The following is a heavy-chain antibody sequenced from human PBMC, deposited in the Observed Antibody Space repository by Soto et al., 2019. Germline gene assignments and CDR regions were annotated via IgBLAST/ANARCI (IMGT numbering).Heavy chain of an antibody. J-gene: IGHJ4*02. CDR3: AKDGLGWEILRSQNANY. CDR2: ISGSGENT. D-gene: IGHD1-26*01. CDR1: GFTFSSYA. V-gene: IGHV3-23*01. Sequence: PGGSLRLSCAASGFTFSSYAMSWFRPAPGKGLDWVSVISGSGENTYYADSVKGRFTISRDNSKNTLYLQMNSLRAEETDVSHSAKDGLGWEILRSQNANYWGQG.